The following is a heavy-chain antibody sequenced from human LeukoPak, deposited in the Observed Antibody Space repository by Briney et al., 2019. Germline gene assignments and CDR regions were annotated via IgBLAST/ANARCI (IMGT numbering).Heavy chain of an antibody. CDR2: IIPNSGAT. D-gene: IGHD1-26*01. V-gene: IGHV1-2*02. J-gene: IGHJ4*02. Sequence: GASVKVSCKASGYTFTGYYMHWVRQAPGLGLEWMGWIIPNSGATNYAQNFQGRVTMTRDTSISTAYMELNRLTSDDTAVYYCARQLGATSRDYWGQGTLVTVSS. CDR3: ARQLGATSRDY. CDR1: GYTFTGYY.